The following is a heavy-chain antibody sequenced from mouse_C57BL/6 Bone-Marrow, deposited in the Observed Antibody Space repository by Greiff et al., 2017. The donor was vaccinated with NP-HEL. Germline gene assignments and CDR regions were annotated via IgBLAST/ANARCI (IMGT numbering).Heavy chain of an antibody. CDR3: ARFGVGRGFAY. J-gene: IGHJ3*01. CDR1: GYTFTSYG. D-gene: IGHD4-1*01. Sequence: QVQLQQSGAELARPGASVKLSCKASGYTFTSYGISWVKQRTGQGLEWIGEIYPRSGNTYYNEKFKGKATLTADKSSSTAYMELRSLTSEDSAVYFCARFGVGRGFAYWGQGTLVTVSA. V-gene: IGHV1-81*01. CDR2: IYPRSGNT.